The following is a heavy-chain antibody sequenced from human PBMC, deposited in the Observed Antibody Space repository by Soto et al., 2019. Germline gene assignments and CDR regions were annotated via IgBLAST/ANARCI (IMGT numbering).Heavy chain of an antibody. D-gene: IGHD6-6*01. CDR3: CRGPVAARSYFDY. V-gene: IGHV1-3*05. CDR1: GYSFTGYA. Sequence: QVQLLQSGAEEKKPGASVKVSCKASGYSFTGYAMHWVRQAPGQRLEWMGWINAGNGDTKHLQTFQGRVTITRDRCASTAYMELSSLRSEDTAVYYCCRGPVAARSYFDYWGQGTLVTV. J-gene: IGHJ4*02. CDR2: INAGNGDT.